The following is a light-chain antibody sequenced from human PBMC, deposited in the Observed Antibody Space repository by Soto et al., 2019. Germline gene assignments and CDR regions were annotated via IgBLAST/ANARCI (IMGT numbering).Light chain of an antibody. CDR3: QQYNNWPPIT. V-gene: IGKV3-15*01. J-gene: IGKJ5*01. CDR1: KSVIISY. Sequence: IVLTISYDTLSFAPLERAKLYFIESKSVIISYLAWYQQKPGQAPRLLIYGSSTRATGIPARFSGSGSGTEFTLTIRSLQSEDFAIYYCQQYNNWPPITFGKGPRLAIK. CDR2: GSS.